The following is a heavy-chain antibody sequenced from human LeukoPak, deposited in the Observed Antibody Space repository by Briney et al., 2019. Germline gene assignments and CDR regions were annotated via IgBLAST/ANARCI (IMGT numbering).Heavy chain of an antibody. J-gene: IGHJ4*02. CDR1: GYSFTSYW. Sequence: GESLKISCKASGYSFTSYWIAWVRQMPGKGLEWMGIIYPGDSDTRYSPSFQGQVTISADKSIITAYLQWSSLKASDTAMYYCARHFRSNGDYGPPDYWGQETLVTVSS. CDR2: IYPGDSDT. D-gene: IGHD4-17*01. CDR3: ARHFRSNGDYGPPDY. V-gene: IGHV5-51*01.